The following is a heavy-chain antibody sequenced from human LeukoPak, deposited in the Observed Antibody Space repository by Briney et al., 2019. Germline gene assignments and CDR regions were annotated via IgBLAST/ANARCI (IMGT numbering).Heavy chain of an antibody. CDR3: ARQAYNAFDI. J-gene: IGHJ3*02. Sequence: GGSLRLSCAASGFTFSDYSMNWVRQAPGKGLEWVSSISSSSSYIYYPDSVKGRLTISRDNAKNSLYLQMNSLRAEDTAVYDCARQAYNAFDIWGQGTMVTVSS. V-gene: IGHV3-21*01. CDR2: ISSSSSYI. D-gene: IGHD2-21*01. CDR1: GFTFSDYS.